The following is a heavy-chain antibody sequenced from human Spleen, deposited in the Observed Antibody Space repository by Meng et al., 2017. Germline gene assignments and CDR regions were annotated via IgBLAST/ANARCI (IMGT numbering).Heavy chain of an antibody. CDR2: IYPGDSDT. J-gene: IGHJ4*02. CDR1: GYSFISYW. CDR3: ARAFDSSGYFDY. V-gene: IGHV5-51*01. D-gene: IGHD3-22*01. Sequence: KVSCKGSGYSFISYWIDWVRQMPGKGLEWMGIIYPGDSDTRYSPSFQGQVTISADKSISTAYLQWSSLKASDTAMYYCARAFDSSGYFDYWGQGTLVTVSS.